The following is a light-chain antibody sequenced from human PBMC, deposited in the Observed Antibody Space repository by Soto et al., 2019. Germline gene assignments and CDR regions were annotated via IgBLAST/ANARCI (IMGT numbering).Light chain of an antibody. CDR3: AAWDDSLNGLVV. Sequence: QSVLTQPPSASGTPGQRVTISCSGSSSNIGSNTVNWYQQLPGTAPKLLIYSNNQRPSGVADRFSGSKSGTSASLAISGLQSDDEDDYYCAAWDDSLNGLVVFGGGTKLTVL. CDR1: SSNIGSNT. CDR2: SNN. J-gene: IGLJ2*01. V-gene: IGLV1-44*01.